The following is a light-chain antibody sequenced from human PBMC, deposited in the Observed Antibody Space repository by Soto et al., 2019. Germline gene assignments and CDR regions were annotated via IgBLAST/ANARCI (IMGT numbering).Light chain of an antibody. J-gene: IGKJ4*01. V-gene: IGKV3-20*01. CDR3: QQYGAAPLT. CDR1: QRVSSSY. CDR2: GAS. Sequence: EIVLTQSPGTLSLSPGERATLSCRASQRVSSSYLAWYQQKPGQAPRLLIYGASIRATGIPDRFSGSGSGTDFTLTISRLEPEDFAVYYCQQYGAAPLTFGGGTKVEIK.